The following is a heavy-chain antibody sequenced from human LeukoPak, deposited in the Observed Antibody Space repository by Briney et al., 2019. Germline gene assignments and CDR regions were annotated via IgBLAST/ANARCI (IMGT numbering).Heavy chain of an antibody. CDR3: ARMTTVTIFDY. D-gene: IGHD4-17*01. Sequence: SETLSLTCTVSGGSISSGDYYWSWIRQPPGKGLEWIGYIYYSGSTDYNPSLKNRVTISVDTSKNQFSLKLSSVTAADTAVYYYARMTTVTIFDYWGQGTLVTVSS. V-gene: IGHV4-30-4*08. CDR2: IYYSGST. CDR1: GGSISSGDYY. J-gene: IGHJ4*02.